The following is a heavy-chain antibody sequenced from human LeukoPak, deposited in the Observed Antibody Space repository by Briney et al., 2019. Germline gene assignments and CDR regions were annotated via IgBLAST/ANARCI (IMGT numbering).Heavy chain of an antibody. J-gene: IGHJ3*02. Sequence: SETLSLTCTVSGGAISGYYWSWIRQPPGEGLEWIGYIFYSGTTNYNPSLKSRVTISVDTSKKRFSLKLTSVNAANTAVYYCARTNRIDETAFDIWGQGTMVTVFS. V-gene: IGHV4-59*01. D-gene: IGHD1-14*01. CDR3: ARTNRIDETAFDI. CDR1: GGAISGYY. CDR2: IFYSGTT.